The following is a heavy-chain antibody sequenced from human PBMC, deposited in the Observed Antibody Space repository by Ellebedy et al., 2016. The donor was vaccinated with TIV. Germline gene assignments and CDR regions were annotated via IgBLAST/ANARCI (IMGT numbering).Heavy chain of an antibody. V-gene: IGHV3-11*04. CDR2: ISRSGSTI. D-gene: IGHD6-19*01. CDR1: GVTFSDYF. Sequence: GGSLRLSCAASGVTFSDYFMSWIRQAPGKGLQWISYISRSGSTIYYADSVKGRFTISRDDAKSSLYLQMNSLTAEDTALYYCARDQSVSGPIDYWGQGTLVTVSS. J-gene: IGHJ4*02. CDR3: ARDQSVSGPIDY.